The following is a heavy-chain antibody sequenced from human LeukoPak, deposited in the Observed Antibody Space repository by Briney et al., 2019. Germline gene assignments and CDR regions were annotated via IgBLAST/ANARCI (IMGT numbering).Heavy chain of an antibody. CDR1: GFTFTSYA. CDR3: ARDHGKIVATPSFDY. D-gene: IGHD5-12*01. CDR2: ISGSGGST. J-gene: IGHJ4*02. Sequence: PGGSLRLSCAASGFTFTSYAMSWVRQAPGKGLEWVSAISGSGGSTYYADSVKGRFTISRDNAKNSLYLQMNSLRAEDTAVYYCARDHGKIVATPSFDYWGQGTLVTVSS. V-gene: IGHV3-23*01.